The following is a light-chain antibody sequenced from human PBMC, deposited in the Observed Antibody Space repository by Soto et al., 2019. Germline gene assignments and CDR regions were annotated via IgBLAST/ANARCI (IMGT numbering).Light chain of an antibody. J-gene: IGKJ2*01. CDR1: QSVSSY. CDR3: QQYNNWPPAYT. Sequence: EIVLTQSPATLSLSPGERATLSCRASQSVSSYLAWYQQKPGQAPRLLIYDASTRATGIPERFSGSGSGTEFTLTISSLQSEDFAVYYCQQYNNWPPAYTFGQGTKVDIK. CDR2: DAS. V-gene: IGKV3-15*01.